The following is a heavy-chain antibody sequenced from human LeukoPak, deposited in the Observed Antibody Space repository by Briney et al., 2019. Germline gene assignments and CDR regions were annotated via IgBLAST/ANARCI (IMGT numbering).Heavy chain of an antibody. J-gene: IGHJ6*04. CDR1: GFTFSSYA. CDR3: AKGEGSGESYYYYYGMDV. D-gene: IGHD3-10*01. Sequence: PGGSLRLSCAASGFTFSSYAMSWVRQASGKGLEWVSAISGSGGSTYYADSVKGRFTISRDNSKNTLYLRMNSLRAEDTAVYYCAKGEGSGESYYYYYGMDVWGKGTTVTVSS. CDR2: ISGSGGST. V-gene: IGHV3-23*01.